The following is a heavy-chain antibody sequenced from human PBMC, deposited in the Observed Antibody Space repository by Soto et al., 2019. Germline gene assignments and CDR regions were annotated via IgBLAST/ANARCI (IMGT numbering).Heavy chain of an antibody. Sequence: PSETLSLTCAVYGGSFSGYYWSWIRQPPGKGLEWIGEINHSGSTNYNPSLKSRVTISVDTSKNQFSLKLSSVTAADTAVYYCARDILLLFGEFSNYYYGMDVWGQGTTVTVSS. V-gene: IGHV4-34*01. CDR2: INHSGST. D-gene: IGHD3-10*01. CDR1: GGSFSGYY. CDR3: ARDILLLFGEFSNYYYGMDV. J-gene: IGHJ6*02.